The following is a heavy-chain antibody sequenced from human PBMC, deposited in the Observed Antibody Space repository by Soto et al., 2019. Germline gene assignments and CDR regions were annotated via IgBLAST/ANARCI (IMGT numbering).Heavy chain of an antibody. CDR2: IYYSGST. CDR1: GGSISSSSYY. J-gene: IGHJ6*03. D-gene: IGHD5-12*01. Sequence: QLQLQESGPGLVKPSETLSLTCTVSGGSISSSSYYWGWIRQPPGKGLEWIGSIYYSGSTYYNPSLKSRVTLSVDTSKNQFSLKLSSVTAADTAVYYCARQDSGYDLGKVGVDYYYYYYMDVWGKGTTVTVSS. V-gene: IGHV4-39*01. CDR3: ARQDSGYDLGKVGVDYYYYYYMDV.